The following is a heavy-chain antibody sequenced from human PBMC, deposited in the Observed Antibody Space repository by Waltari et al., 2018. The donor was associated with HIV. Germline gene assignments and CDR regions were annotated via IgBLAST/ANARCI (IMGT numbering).Heavy chain of an antibody. CDR2: IYYSGST. CDR3: ARESAMVISTYYYYYGMDV. J-gene: IGHJ6*02. Sequence: QVQLQESGPGLVKPSETLSLTCTVSGGSISSYYWSWIRQPPGKGLEWIGYIYYSGSTNYNPSLKSRVTISVDTSKNQFSLKLSSVTAADTAVYYCARESAMVISTYYYYYGMDVWGQGTTVTVSS. CDR1: GGSISSYY. V-gene: IGHV4-59*01. D-gene: IGHD5-18*01.